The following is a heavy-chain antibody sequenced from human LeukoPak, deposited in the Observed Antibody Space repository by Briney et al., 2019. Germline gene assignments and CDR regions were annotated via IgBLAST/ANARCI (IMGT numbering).Heavy chain of an antibody. Sequence: SQTLSLTCTVSGGSISSGSYYWSWIRQPAGKGLEWIGRIYTSGSTNYNPSLKSRVTISVDTSENQFSLKLSSVTAADTAVYYCARANTWIQLFDYWGQGTLVTVSS. CDR1: GGSISSGSYY. D-gene: IGHD5-18*01. CDR2: IYTSGST. CDR3: ARANTWIQLFDY. V-gene: IGHV4-61*02. J-gene: IGHJ4*02.